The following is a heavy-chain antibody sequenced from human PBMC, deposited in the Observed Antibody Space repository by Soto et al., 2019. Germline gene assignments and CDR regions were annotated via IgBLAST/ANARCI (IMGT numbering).Heavy chain of an antibody. CDR3: ARVSDCSGGSCYSNWFDP. CDR2: INHSGST. Sequence: KPSETLSLTCAVYGGSFSGYYWSWIRQPPGKGLEWIGEINHSGSTNYNPSLKSRVTISVDTSKNQFSLKLSSVTAADTAVYYCARVSDCSGGSCYSNWFDPWGQGALVTVSS. V-gene: IGHV4-34*01. D-gene: IGHD2-15*01. J-gene: IGHJ5*02. CDR1: GGSFSGYY.